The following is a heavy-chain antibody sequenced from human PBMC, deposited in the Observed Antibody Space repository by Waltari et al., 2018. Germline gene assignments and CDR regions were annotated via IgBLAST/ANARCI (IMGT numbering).Heavy chain of an antibody. V-gene: IGHV5-51*01. D-gene: IGHD2-21*01. CDR2: IYPGDSDS. J-gene: IGHJ4*02. Sequence: EVQLVQSGAEVKKPGESLKISCKGSGYSFNSYWIGWVRQMPGKGLEWLAIIYPGDSDSRYSPPCQGQVTISVDKSINTAYLQWNNLKTSDSAIYYCARLEVMATGKYYFDYWGQGTLVTVSS. CDR3: ARLEVMATGKYYFDY. CDR1: GYSFNSYW.